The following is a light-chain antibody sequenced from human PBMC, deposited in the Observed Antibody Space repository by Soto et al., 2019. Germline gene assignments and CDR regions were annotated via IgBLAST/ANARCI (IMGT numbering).Light chain of an antibody. Sequence: DFVMTQSPDSLAVSLGERATINCKSSQSVLYSSNNKNHLGWYQQKAGHPPKLLIYWASFRASGVPDRFSGSGSGAEFNLTISSLQAEDAAVYYCQQYYTIPRTFGQGTKLEI. CDR3: QQYYTIPRT. CDR2: WAS. V-gene: IGKV4-1*01. CDR1: QSVLYSSNNKNH. J-gene: IGKJ2*02.